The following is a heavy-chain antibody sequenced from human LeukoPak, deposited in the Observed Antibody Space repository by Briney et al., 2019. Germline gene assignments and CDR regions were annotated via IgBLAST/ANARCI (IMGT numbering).Heavy chain of an antibody. J-gene: IGHJ4*02. CDR1: GYTFTSYG. CDR2: ISPYNGNT. V-gene: IGHV1-18*01. Sequence: WASVKVSCKASGYTFTSYGISWVRQAPGQGLEWMGWISPYNGNTNYAQKPQGRVTMTTDTSTSTAYMDLRSLRSDDTAVYYCARGIAVAVRFDYWGQGTLVTVSS. D-gene: IGHD6-19*01. CDR3: ARGIAVAVRFDY.